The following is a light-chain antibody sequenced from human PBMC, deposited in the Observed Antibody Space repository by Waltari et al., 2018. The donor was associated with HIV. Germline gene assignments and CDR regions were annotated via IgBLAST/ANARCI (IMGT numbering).Light chain of an antibody. CDR2: EVS. CDR3: SSYAGSNNLV. Sequence: QSALTQPPSASGSPGQSVTISCTGTSSDVGGYKYVSWYQQHPGKAPKLVIYEVSKRPSGVPYRFSGSKSGNTASLTVSGLQAEDEADYYCSSYAGSNNLVFGTGTKVTVL. V-gene: IGLV2-8*01. CDR1: SSDVGGYKY. J-gene: IGLJ1*01.